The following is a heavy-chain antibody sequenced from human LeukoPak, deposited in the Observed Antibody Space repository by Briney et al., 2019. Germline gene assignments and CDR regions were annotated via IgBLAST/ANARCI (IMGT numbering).Heavy chain of an antibody. Sequence: SETLSLTCTVSGGSISTYYWSWIRQAPGKGLEWIGYIHYSGSTNYNPSLKSRVTISLDASKNQFSLKLSSVTAADTAVYYCARGTYYYDSSGYLWGQGTLVTVSS. CDR3: ARGTYYYDSSGYL. CDR2: IHYSGST. CDR1: GGSISTYY. D-gene: IGHD3-22*01. V-gene: IGHV4-59*08. J-gene: IGHJ4*02.